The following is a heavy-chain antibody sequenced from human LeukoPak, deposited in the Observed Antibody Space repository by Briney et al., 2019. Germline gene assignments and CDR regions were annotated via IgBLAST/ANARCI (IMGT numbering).Heavy chain of an antibody. CDR1: GFTFSSYA. J-gene: IGHJ4*02. CDR3: AKDLSSSWYCRYFDY. Sequence: PGGSLRLSCAASGFTFSSYAMSWVRQAPGKGLEWVSAISGSGGSTYYADSVKGRFTISRDKSKNTLYLQMNSLRAEDTAVYYCAKDLSSSWYCRYFDYWGQGTLVTVSS. CDR2: ISGSGGST. V-gene: IGHV3-23*01. D-gene: IGHD6-13*01.